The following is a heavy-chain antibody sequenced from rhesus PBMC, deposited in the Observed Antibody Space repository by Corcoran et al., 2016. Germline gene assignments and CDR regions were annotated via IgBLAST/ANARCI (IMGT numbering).Heavy chain of an antibody. Sequence: EVQLVQSGAEVKRPGESLKISCKTSGYSFTSYWISWVRQMPGKGLEWMGAIDPSDSDTIYNPSFQGQVTIAADKSISTAYLQWSRLKASDTATYYCAKWKYLDWLSLKSYGLDSWGQGVVVTVSS. J-gene: IGHJ6*01. D-gene: IGHD3-3*01. CDR2: IDPSDSDT. CDR1: GYSFTSYW. CDR3: AKWKYLDWLSLKSYGLDS. V-gene: IGHV5-20*01.